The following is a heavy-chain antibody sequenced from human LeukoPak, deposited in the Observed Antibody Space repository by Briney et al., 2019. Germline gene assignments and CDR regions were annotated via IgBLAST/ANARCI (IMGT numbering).Heavy chain of an antibody. J-gene: IGHJ6*02. CDR2: IFSNDEK. V-gene: IGHV2-26*01. CDR1: GFSLSNARMG. D-gene: IGHD3-9*01. CDR3: ARRLILTGYYYYGMDV. Sequence: ESGPVLVKPTETLTLTCTVSGFSLSNARMGVSWIRQPPGKALEWLAHIFSNDEKPYSTSLKSRLTISKDTSKSQVVLTMTNMDPVDTATYYCARRLILTGYYYYGMDVWGQGTTVTVSS.